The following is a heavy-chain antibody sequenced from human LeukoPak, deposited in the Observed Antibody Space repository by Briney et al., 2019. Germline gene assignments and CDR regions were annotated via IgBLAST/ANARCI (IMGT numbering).Heavy chain of an antibody. CDR3: AREVAYYDFWSGGGWFDP. CDR1: GYTFTSYY. Sequence: GASVKVSCKASGYTFTSYYMHWVRQAPGQGLEWMGIINPSGGSTSYAQKFQGRVTITTDESTSTAYMELSSLRSEDTAVYYCAREVAYYDFWSGGGWFDPWGQGTLVTVSS. CDR2: INPSGGST. J-gene: IGHJ5*02. D-gene: IGHD3-3*01. V-gene: IGHV1-46*01.